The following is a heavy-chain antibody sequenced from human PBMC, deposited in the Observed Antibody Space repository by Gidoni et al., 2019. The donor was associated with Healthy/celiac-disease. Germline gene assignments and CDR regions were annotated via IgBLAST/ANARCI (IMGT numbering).Heavy chain of an antibody. J-gene: IGHJ4*02. CDR3: AKDYSEVVAAIFDY. CDR2: ISWNSGSI. V-gene: IGHV3-9*01. CDR1: GFTFDDYA. Sequence: EVQLVESGGGLVQPGRSLRLSCAASGFTFDDYAMHWVRQAPGKGLEWVSGISWNSGSIGYADSVKGRFTISRDNAKNSLYLQMNSLRAEDTALYYCAKDYSEVVAAIFDYWGQGTLVTVSS. D-gene: IGHD2-15*01.